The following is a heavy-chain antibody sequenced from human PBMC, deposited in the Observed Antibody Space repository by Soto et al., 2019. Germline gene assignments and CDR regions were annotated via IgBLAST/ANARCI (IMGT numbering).Heavy chain of an antibody. CDR3: ASPKIAFYNWFDP. Sequence: QLQLQESGPGLVKPSETLSLTCTVSGGSISSSSYYWGWIRQPPGKGLEWIGSIYYSGSSYYNPSLKSRVTISVDTSKNQCSLKLSSVTAADTAVYYCASPKIAFYNWFDPWGQGTLVPVSS. CDR1: GGSISSSSYY. J-gene: IGHJ5*02. CDR2: IYYSGSS. V-gene: IGHV4-39*01. D-gene: IGHD3-3*02.